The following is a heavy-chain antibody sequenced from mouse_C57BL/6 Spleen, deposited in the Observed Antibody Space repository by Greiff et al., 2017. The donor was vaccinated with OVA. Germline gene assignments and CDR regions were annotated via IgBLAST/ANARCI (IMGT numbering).Heavy chain of an antibody. V-gene: IGHV1-53*01. J-gene: IGHJ1*03. D-gene: IGHD1-2*01. CDR1: GYTFTSSW. CDR3: ARRGVTTAFAV. Sequence: QVQLQQPGTELVKPGASVKLSCKASGYTFTSSWMHWVKQSPGQGLEWIGNINPSNGGTNYNEKFKSRATMTVDKSSSTAYLQLSSLTSEAAAVYYCARRGVTTAFAVWGTGTTVTVSA. CDR2: INPSNGGT.